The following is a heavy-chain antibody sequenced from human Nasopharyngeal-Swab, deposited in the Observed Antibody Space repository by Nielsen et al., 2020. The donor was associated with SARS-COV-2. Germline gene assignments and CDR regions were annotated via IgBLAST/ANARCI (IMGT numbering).Heavy chain of an antibody. Sequence: SETLSLTCTVSGGSISSSSYYWGWLRQPPGKGLEWFGSIYYSGSTYYNPSLKSRITISVDTDTNQFSLKLSSGTAADTAVYYCAREGAGSEAIYYYYYMDVWGKGTTVTVSS. J-gene: IGHJ6*03. CDR2: IYYSGST. D-gene: IGHD1-14*01. V-gene: IGHV4-39*07. CDR3: AREGAGSEAIYYYYYMDV. CDR1: GGSISSSSYY.